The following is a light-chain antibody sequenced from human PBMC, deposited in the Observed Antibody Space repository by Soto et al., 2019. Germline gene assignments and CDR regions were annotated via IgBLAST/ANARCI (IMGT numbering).Light chain of an antibody. CDR1: QSVSNF. CDR2: DTS. V-gene: IGKV3-11*01. J-gene: IGKJ5*01. CDR3: QQRSNWPIT. Sequence: EIVLTQSPATLSLSPGKRATLSCRASQSVSNFLAWYQQKPGQAPRLLIYDTSNRATGIPARFGGSGSGTDFTLTINNLQPEDFAVYYCQQRSNWPITFGQGTLLEVK.